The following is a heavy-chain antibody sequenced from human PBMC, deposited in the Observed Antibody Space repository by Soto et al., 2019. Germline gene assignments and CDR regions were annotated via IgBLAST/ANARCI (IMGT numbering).Heavy chain of an antibody. V-gene: IGHV3-30-3*01. Sequence: GGALRLSCAASGFTFSRYAMHWVRQAPGKGPEWVAVISYDGSNKYYADSVKGRFTISRDNSKNTLYLQMNSLRAEDTAVYYCARDGDFWSGQGWSVLWYFDYWGQGT. J-gene: IGHJ4*02. CDR2: ISYDGSNK. CDR3: ARDGDFWSGQGWSVLWYFDY. CDR1: GFTFSRYA. D-gene: IGHD3-3*01.